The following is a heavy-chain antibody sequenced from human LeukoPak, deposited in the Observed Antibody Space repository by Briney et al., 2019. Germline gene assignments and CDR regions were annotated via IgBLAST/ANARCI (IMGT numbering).Heavy chain of an antibody. D-gene: IGHD3-22*01. V-gene: IGHV1-46*01. CDR1: GYTFTSYY. CDR2: INPSGGST. Sequence: ASVKVSCKASGYTFTSYYMHWVRQAPGQGLEWMGIINPSGGSTSYAQKFQGRVTMTRDTSTSTVYMELSSLRSEDTAVYYCARDPLYYDSGGFYPPPDYWGQGTLVTVSS. J-gene: IGHJ4*02. CDR3: ARDPLYYDSGGFYPPPDY.